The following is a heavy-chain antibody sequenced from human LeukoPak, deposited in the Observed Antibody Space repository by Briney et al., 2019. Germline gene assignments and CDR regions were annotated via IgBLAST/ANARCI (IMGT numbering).Heavy chain of an antibody. D-gene: IGHD2-21*02. CDR3: ARDSETYCGGDCYYDY. V-gene: IGHV1-69*13. Sequence: ASVKVSCKASGGTFSSYAISWVRQAPGQGLEWMGGIIPISGTANYAQKFQGRVTITADESTSTAYMELSSLRSEDTAVYYCARDSETYCGGDCYYDYWGQGTLVTVSS. J-gene: IGHJ4*02. CDR1: GGTFSSYA. CDR2: IIPISGTA.